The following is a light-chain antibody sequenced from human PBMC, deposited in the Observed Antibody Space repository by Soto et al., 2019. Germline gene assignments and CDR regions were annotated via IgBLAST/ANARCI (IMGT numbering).Light chain of an antibody. CDR2: AAS. CDR1: QGISNY. CDR3: QQVNSYPIT. V-gene: IGKV1-9*01. J-gene: IGKJ5*01. Sequence: DIQLTQSPSFLSASVGDRVTITCRASQGISNYLAWYQQKLGKAPNLLIYAASTLQSGVPSRFSGSGSGTEFTLTISSLQPEDFATYDWQQVNSYPITFGHGTRLEIK.